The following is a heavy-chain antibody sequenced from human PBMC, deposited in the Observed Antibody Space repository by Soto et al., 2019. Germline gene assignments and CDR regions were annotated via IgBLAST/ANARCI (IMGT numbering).Heavy chain of an antibody. D-gene: IGHD6-19*01. J-gene: IGHJ4*02. Sequence: QVQLQESGPGLVKPSETLSLTCTVSAGSISSYYWGWIRQPPGKGLEWIASLYNNGNTNYNPSLTGRATISLDTPKNPCSMQLSSVTAADTAVYYCAGPLQWLAFYYWGQGTLVTVSS. V-gene: IGHV4-59*01. CDR3: AGPLQWLAFYY. CDR1: AGSISSYY. CDR2: LYNNGNT.